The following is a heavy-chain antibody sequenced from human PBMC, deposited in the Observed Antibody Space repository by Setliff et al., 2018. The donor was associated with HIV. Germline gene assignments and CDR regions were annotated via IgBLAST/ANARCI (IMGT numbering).Heavy chain of an antibody. D-gene: IGHD3-16*01. CDR3: ARVWMATVSSDY. J-gene: IGHJ4*02. Sequence: GGSLRLSCVGSGFMFNDYGMSWVRQAPGKGLEWVAGISWDGIKTTYGDSVRGRFTISRDNVEKSVYLQMNSLTTEDTALYYCARVWMATVSSDYWGQGSLVTV. V-gene: IGHV3-20*04. CDR1: GFMFNDYG. CDR2: ISWDGIKT.